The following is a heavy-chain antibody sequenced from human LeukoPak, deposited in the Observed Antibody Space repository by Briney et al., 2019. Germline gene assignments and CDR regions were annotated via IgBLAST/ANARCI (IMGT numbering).Heavy chain of an antibody. V-gene: IGHV1-46*01. D-gene: IGHD4-17*01. CDR1: GYIFTSYY. J-gene: IGHJ5*02. Sequence: ASVKVSCKASGYIFTSYYMHWVRQAPGQGLEWMGIINPNIGSTTYAQKFQGRVAMTRDTSTSTVYMELSSLRSEDTAVYHCARDSATTVTTWFDPWGQGTLVTVSS. CDR2: INPNIGST. CDR3: ARDSATTVTTWFDP.